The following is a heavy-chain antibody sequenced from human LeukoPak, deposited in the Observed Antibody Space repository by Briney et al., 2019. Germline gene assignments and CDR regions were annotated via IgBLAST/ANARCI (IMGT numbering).Heavy chain of an antibody. CDR2: IYPADSAT. CDR3: ARGGGSGFYFDY. V-gene: IGHV5-51*01. D-gene: IGHD6-25*01. Sequence: GESLKISCKGSGYSFDTYWFAWVRQMPGKGLEWMGIIYPADSATRYSPSFQGQVTISTDKSITTPYLQWSTFEASDTAMYYCARGGGSGFYFDYWGQGTLVTVSS. J-gene: IGHJ4*02. CDR1: GYSFDTYW.